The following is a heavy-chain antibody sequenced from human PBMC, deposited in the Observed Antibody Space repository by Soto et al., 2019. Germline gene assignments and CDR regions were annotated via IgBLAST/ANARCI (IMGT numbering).Heavy chain of an antibody. D-gene: IGHD2-2*01. J-gene: IGHJ4*02. Sequence: GGSLRLSCAASGFTFSSYSMNWVRQAPGKGLEWVSSISSSSSYIYYADSVKGRFTISRDNVKNSLYLQMNSLRAEDTAVYYCARGRTVKGFDYWGQGTLVTVSS. CDR3: ARGRTVKGFDY. CDR1: GFTFSSYS. V-gene: IGHV3-21*01. CDR2: ISSSSSYI.